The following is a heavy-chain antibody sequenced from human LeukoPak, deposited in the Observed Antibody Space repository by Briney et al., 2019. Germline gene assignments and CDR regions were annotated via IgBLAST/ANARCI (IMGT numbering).Heavy chain of an antibody. J-gene: IGHJ4*02. CDR3: ARDIQGELPTTSLDY. D-gene: IGHD1-26*01. V-gene: IGHV3-21*01. CDR2: ISSSSYI. CDR1: GFTFSSYS. Sequence: GGSLRLSCAASGFTFSSYSMNWVRQALGRGLEWVSSISSSSYIYYADSVKGRFTISRDNAKNSLYLQMNSLRAEDTAVYYCARDIQGELPTTSLDYWGQGTLVTVSS.